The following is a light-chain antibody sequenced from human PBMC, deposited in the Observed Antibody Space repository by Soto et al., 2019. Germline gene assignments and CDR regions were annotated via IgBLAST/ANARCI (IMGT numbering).Light chain of an antibody. J-gene: IGKJ2*01. CDR2: GAS. CDR1: QSFNSN. CDR3: QQYNNWPYT. V-gene: IGKV3-15*01. Sequence: EIVMTQSPATLSVSPGERATLSCRASQSFNSNLAWYQQKPGQAPRLLIYGASARATGIPARFSGSGSGTEFTLTISSLQSEDFAVYYCQQYNNWPYTFGHGTKLEIK.